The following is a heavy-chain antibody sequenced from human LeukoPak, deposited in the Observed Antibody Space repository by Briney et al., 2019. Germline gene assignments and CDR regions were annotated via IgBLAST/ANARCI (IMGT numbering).Heavy chain of an antibody. CDR1: GFTVSSKY. D-gene: IGHD5-18*01. CDR3: AREIRGYTYGYPDY. V-gene: IGHV3-66*01. CDR2: IYSGGRT. Sequence: GRSLRLSCAASGFTVSSKYMSWVRQAPGKGLEWVSVIYSGGRTYYADYVKGRFTISRDNAKNTLYLQMSSLRAEDTAIYYCAREIRGYTYGYPDYWGQGTLVTVSS. J-gene: IGHJ4*02.